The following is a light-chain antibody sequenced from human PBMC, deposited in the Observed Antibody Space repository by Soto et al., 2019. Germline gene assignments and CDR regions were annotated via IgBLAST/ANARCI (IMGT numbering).Light chain of an antibody. J-gene: IGKJ5*01. CDR2: DAS. CDR3: QQRSNFIT. Sequence: EIVLTQSPGTLSLSPGERGTLSCRASQSVSSYLAWYQQKPGQAPRLLIYDASNRATGIPARFSGSGSGTDFTLTISSLEPEDFAVYYCQQRSNFITFGQGTRLEI. V-gene: IGKV3-11*01. CDR1: QSVSSY.